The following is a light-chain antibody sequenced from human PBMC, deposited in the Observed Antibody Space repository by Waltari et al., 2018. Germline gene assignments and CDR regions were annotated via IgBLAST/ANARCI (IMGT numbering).Light chain of an antibody. J-gene: IGKJ1*01. CDR3: QHYVRLPAT. Sequence: EIVLTQSPGTLSLSPGERATLSCRASQSVSRALAWYQQKPGQAPRLLIYGASSRATGISDRFSGRGSGTDFSLTISRLEPEDFAVYYCQHYVRLPATFGQGTKVEIK. CDR1: QSVSRA. V-gene: IGKV3-20*01. CDR2: GAS.